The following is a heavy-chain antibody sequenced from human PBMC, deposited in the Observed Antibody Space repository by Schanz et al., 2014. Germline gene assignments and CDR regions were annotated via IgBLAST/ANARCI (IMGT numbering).Heavy chain of an antibody. Sequence: EVQLLDSGGGLVQPGGSLRLSCAASGFTFSTYAMSWVRQAPGKGLEWVANIKQDGSEKYYVDAVKGRFTISRDNAKNSMYLHMKSLRGEDTAVYYCASGVHVSSLQKGLQFWGRGTLVIVSS. CDR2: IKQDGSEK. CDR3: ASGVHVSSLQKGLQF. D-gene: IGHD3-10*01. V-gene: IGHV3-7*01. J-gene: IGHJ1*01. CDR1: GFTFSTYA.